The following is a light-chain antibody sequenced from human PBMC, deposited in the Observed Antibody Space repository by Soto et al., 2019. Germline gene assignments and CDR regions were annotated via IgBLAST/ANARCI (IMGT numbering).Light chain of an antibody. Sequence: IQLTQSPSSLYASVGDRVTITCRASQAIRTALGWYQQKPGKVPKLLIYAASILQSGVPSRFSGSGSGTDFTLTISSLQPEDFATYYCLLDFRYFWAFGQGTKV. V-gene: IGKV1-6*01. CDR2: AAS. CDR3: LLDFRYFWA. CDR1: QAIRTA. J-gene: IGKJ1*01.